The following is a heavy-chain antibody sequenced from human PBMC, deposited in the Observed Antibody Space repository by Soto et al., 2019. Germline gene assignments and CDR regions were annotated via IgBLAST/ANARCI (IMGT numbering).Heavy chain of an antibody. CDR1: GGSVSSDNS. CDR3: ARRQRFDFWSSYSYSNHGLDV. J-gene: IGHJ6*02. CDR2: VFHSGNS. Sequence: VPLQESGPGLVNPSGTLSLTCAVSGGSVSSDNSWTWVRQPPGKSLEWIGEVFHSGNSNSNPSLKSRVTMSVDKSKNQFSLRLNSVTAADTAVYYCARRQRFDFWSSYSYSNHGLDVWGQGTKVAVSS. D-gene: IGHD3-3*01. V-gene: IGHV4-4*02.